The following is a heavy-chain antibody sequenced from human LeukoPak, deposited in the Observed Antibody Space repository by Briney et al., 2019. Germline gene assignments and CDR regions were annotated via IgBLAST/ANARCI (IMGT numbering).Heavy chain of an antibody. CDR1: GFTFSSIA. CDR2: ISGSGGST. J-gene: IGHJ4*02. CDR3: AKDVTMIVVVLFDY. Sequence: PGGSLRLSCAASGFTFSSIAMSWVRQAPGKGLEWVSAISGSGGSTYYADSVKGRFTISRDNSKNTLYLQMNSLRAEDTAVYYCAKDVTMIVVVLFDYWGQGTLVSVHS. D-gene: IGHD3-22*01. V-gene: IGHV3-23*01.